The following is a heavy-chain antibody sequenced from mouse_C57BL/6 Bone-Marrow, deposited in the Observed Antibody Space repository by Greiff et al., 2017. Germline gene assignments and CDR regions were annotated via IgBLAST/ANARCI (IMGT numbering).Heavy chain of an antibody. D-gene: IGHD1-1*01. Sequence: EADGGLVQPKGSLKLSCAASGFSFNTYAMNWVRQAPGKGLEWVARIRSKSNNYATYYADSVKDRFTISRDDSESMLYLQMNNLKTEDTAMYYCVRHYGGSSSGYAMDYWGQGTSVTVSS. CDR3: VRHYGGSSSGYAMDY. CDR1: GFSFNTYA. V-gene: IGHV10-1*01. J-gene: IGHJ4*01. CDR2: IRSKSNNYAT.